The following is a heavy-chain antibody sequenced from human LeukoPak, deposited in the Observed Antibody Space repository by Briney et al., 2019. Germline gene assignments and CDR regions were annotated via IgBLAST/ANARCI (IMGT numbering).Heavy chain of an antibody. Sequence: ASVKVSCKASGYTFTGYYMHWVRQAPGQGLEWMGWINPNSGGTNYAQKFQGRVTMTRDTSISTAYMELSRLRSDDTAVYYCARDFGYSYDYYYMDVWGKGTTVTVSS. J-gene: IGHJ6*03. CDR3: ARDFGYSYDYYYMDV. V-gene: IGHV1-2*02. CDR1: GYTFTGYY. D-gene: IGHD5-18*01. CDR2: INPNSGGT.